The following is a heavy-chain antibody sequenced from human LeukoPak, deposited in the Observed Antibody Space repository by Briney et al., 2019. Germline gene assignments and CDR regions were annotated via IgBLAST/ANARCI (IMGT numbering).Heavy chain of an antibody. J-gene: IGHJ6*03. V-gene: IGHV4-34*01. CDR2: INHSGST. Sequence: SETLSLTCTVYGGSFSGYYWSWIRQPPGKGLEWIGEINHSGSTNYNPSLKSRVTISVDTSKNQFSLKLSSVTAADTAVYYCARVRLWRNYYYYMDVWGKGTTVTISS. CDR3: ARVRLWRNYYYYMDV. CDR1: GGSFSGYY. D-gene: IGHD5-18*01.